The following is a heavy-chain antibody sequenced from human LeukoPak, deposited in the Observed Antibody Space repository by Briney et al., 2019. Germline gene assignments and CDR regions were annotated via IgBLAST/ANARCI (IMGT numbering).Heavy chain of an antibody. D-gene: IGHD3-22*01. CDR2: ISSSTSTI. CDR3: ARDLGGAYDSSGYPGY. J-gene: IGHJ4*02. V-gene: IGHV3-48*01. CDR1: GFTFSSYG. Sequence: GGSLRLSCAASGFTFSSYGMNWVRQTPGMGLEWVSYISSSTSTIYYADSVKGRFTISRDNAKNSLYLQMNSLRAEDTAVYYCARDLGGAYDSSGYPGYWGQGTLVTVSS.